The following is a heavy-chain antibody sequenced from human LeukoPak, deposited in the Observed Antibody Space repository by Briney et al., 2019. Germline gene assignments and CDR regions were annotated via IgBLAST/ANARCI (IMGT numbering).Heavy chain of an antibody. Sequence: GRSLRLSCAASGFTFSSYGMHWVRQAPGKGLEWVAVISYDGSNKYYADSVKGRFTISRDNSKNTLYLQMNSLRAEDTAVYYCANGAAAGQFDPWGQGTLVTVSS. CDR3: ANGAAAGQFDP. J-gene: IGHJ5*02. CDR1: GFTFSSYG. D-gene: IGHD6-13*01. CDR2: ISYDGSNK. V-gene: IGHV3-30*18.